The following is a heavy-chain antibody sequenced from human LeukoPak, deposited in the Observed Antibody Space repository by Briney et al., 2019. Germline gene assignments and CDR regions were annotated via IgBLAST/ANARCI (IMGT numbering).Heavy chain of an antibody. J-gene: IGHJ6*03. V-gene: IGHV3-7*01. CDR2: IKQDGSEK. D-gene: IGHD6-6*01. CDR1: GFTFSSYW. CDR3: ARDRGIAARRSYYYYMDV. Sequence: GRSLRLSCAASGFTFSSYWMSWVRQAPGKGLEWVANIKQDGSEKYYVDSVKGRFTISRDNAKNSLYLQMNSLGAEDTAVYYCARDRGIAARRSYYYYMDVWGKGTTVTVSS.